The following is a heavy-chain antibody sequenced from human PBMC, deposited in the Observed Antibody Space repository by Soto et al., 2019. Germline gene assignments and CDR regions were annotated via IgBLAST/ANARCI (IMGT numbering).Heavy chain of an antibody. V-gene: IGHV3-21*01. Sequence: GGSLRLSCAASGFTFSSYSMNWVRQAPGKGLEWVSSISSSSSYIYYADSVKGRFTISRDNAKNSLYLQMNSLRAEGTAVYYCARDRPYYYGSGSYYTGSWFDPWGQGTLVTVSS. CDR1: GFTFSSYS. CDR3: ARDRPYYYGSGSYYTGSWFDP. D-gene: IGHD3-10*01. CDR2: ISSSSSYI. J-gene: IGHJ5*02.